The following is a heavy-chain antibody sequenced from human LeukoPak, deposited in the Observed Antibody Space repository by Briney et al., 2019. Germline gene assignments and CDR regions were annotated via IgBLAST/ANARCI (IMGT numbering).Heavy chain of an antibody. CDR3: AKDRHPAMYYFDY. V-gene: IGHV3-74*01. Sequence: PGGSLRLACAASGFTFSSYWMHWVRQAPGKGLVWVSRINSDGSTTSYADSVEGRFTISRDNSKNTLYLQMNSLRAEDTAVYYCAKDRHPAMYYFDYWGQGTLVTVSS. CDR2: INSDGSTT. CDR1: GFTFSSYW. J-gene: IGHJ4*02.